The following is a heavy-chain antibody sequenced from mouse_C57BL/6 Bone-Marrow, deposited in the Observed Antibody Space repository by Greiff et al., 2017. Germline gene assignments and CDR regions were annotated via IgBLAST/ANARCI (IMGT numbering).Heavy chain of an antibody. Sequence: EVQGVESGEGLVKPGGSLKLSCAASGFTFSSYAMSWVRQTPEKRLEWVAYISSGGDYIYYADTVKGRFTISRDNARNTLYLQMSSLKSEDTAMYYCTRDLDGSSSFDYWGQGTTLTVSS. CDR3: TRDLDGSSSFDY. CDR2: ISSGGDYI. D-gene: IGHD1-1*01. V-gene: IGHV5-9-1*02. J-gene: IGHJ2*01. CDR1: GFTFSSYA.